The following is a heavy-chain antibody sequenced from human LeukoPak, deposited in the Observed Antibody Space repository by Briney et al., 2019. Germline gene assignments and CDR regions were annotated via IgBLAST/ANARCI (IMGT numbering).Heavy chain of an antibody. CDR3: ARDLEYGTRSLFVL. J-gene: IGHJ4*02. CDR2: ISSSGSTI. Sequence: GGSLRLSCAASGFTFSSYEMNWVRQAPGKGLEWVSYISSSGSTIYYADSVKGRFTISRDNAKNSLYLQMNSLRAEDTAVYYCARDLEYGTRSLFVLWGQGTLVTVSS. V-gene: IGHV3-48*03. CDR1: GFTFSSYE. D-gene: IGHD1-1*01.